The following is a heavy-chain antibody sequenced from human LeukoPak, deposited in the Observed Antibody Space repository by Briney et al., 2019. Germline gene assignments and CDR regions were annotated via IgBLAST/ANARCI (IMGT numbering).Heavy chain of an antibody. CDR1: GFSVSSIY. J-gene: IGHJ4*02. D-gene: IGHD4-17*01. V-gene: IGHV3-53*01. CDR3: ARMTTVTTLGY. Sequence: QPGGSLRLSCAASGFSVSSIYMNWVRQAPGKGLEWVSVIYSDGTTYYADSVKGRFTISRDDSKNTLYLHMNSLRAEDTAVYYCARMTTVTTLGYWGQGTLVTVSS. CDR2: IYSDGTT.